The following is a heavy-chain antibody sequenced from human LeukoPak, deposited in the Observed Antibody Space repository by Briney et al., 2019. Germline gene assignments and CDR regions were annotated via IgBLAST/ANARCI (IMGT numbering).Heavy chain of an antibody. J-gene: IGHJ4*02. CDR3: VRRYYYDI. CDR2: TSHSGST. D-gene: IGHD3-22*01. CDR1: GDSISSYY. V-gene: IGHV4-59*01. Sequence: SETLSLTCIVSGDSISSYYWSWIRQPPGKGLEWIGYTSHSGSTNSNPSLKSRVTISLDTSKNQFSLKLSSVTAADTAVYYCVRRYYYDIWGQGTLVTVSS.